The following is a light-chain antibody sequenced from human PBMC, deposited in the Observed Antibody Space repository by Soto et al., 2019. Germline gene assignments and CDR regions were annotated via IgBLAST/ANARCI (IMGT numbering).Light chain of an antibody. CDR2: TAS. CDR1: QSVSSN. J-gene: IGKJ1*01. V-gene: IGKV3-15*01. CDR3: QQYKNWPRT. Sequence: EIVMTQSPATLSVSPGERATLSCRASQSVSSNLVWYQQKPGQPPRLLIYTASTRATGIPARFSGSGSGTEFTLSISSRQSEDFAVYYCQQYKNWPRTFGQGTKVEIK.